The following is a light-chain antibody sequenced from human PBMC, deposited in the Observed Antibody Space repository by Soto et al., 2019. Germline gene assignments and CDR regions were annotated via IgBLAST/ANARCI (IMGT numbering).Light chain of an antibody. CDR1: QSLVHSDGIAY. J-gene: IGKJ5*01. V-gene: IGKV2-30*02. CDR3: MQGTHWPIT. Sequence: DVVMTQSPLSLPVTLGQPASISCRSNQSLVHSDGIAYFSWFQQRPGRSPRRLIYKVSNRDSGVQARFSGSGSGTDFALKISRVEAADVGVYYCMQGTHWPITFGQGTRLEIK. CDR2: KVS.